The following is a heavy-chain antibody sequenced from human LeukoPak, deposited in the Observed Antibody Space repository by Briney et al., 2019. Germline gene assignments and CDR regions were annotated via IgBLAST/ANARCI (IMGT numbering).Heavy chain of an antibody. CDR1: VGTFSSYA. V-gene: IGHV1-69*06. D-gene: IGHD3-3*01. CDR3: ARPGDYDFWSGYPLY. J-gene: IGHJ4*02. CDR2: IIPIFGTA. Sequence: GASVKVSCKASVGTFSSYAISWVRQAPGQGLEWMGGIIPIFGTANYAQKFQGRVTITADKSTSTAYMELSSLRSEDTAVYYGARPGDYDFWSGYPLYWGEGTLVTVSS.